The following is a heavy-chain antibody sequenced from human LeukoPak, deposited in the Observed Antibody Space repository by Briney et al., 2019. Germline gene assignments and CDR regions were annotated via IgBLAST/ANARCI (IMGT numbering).Heavy chain of an antibody. V-gene: IGHV3-7*04. CDR3: ARGYYYDSSGYR. CDR2: IKQDGNEK. J-gene: IGHJ4*02. D-gene: IGHD3-22*01. Sequence: SGGSLRLSCAASGFTFSSYWMSWVRQAPGKGLEWVANIKQDGNEKYYVDSVKGRFTISRDNAKNSLYLQMNSLRAEDTAVYYFARGYYYDSSGYRWGQGTLVTVSS. CDR1: GFTFSSYW.